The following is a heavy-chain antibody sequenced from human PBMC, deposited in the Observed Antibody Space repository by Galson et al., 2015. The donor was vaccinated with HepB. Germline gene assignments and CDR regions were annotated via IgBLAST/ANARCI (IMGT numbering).Heavy chain of an antibody. J-gene: IGHJ6*02. Sequence: SLRLSCAVAGFTFSSYGMHWVRLAPGKGLEWVAIIWYDGSKKYYKDSVEGRFTISRDNSMSTLYLQMNSLRAEDTAVYYCARDRGSAASPYGLDAWGQGTTVTVSS. CDR2: IWYDGSKK. CDR1: GFTFSSYG. V-gene: IGHV3-33*01. D-gene: IGHD6-13*01. CDR3: ARDRGSAASPYGLDA.